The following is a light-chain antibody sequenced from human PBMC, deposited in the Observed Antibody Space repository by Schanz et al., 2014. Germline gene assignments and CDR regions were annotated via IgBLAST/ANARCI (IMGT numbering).Light chain of an antibody. J-gene: IGKJ1*01. V-gene: IGKV3-20*01. CDR1: QSVSSN. CDR3: QQYGNSPPT. CDR2: DAS. Sequence: EVVLTQSPGTLSLSPGERATLSCRASQSVSSNLAWYQQKPGQAPRLLIYDASNRATGIPARFGGSGSGTDFSLTISRLAPEDFALYFCQQYGNSPPTFGQGTKVEIK.